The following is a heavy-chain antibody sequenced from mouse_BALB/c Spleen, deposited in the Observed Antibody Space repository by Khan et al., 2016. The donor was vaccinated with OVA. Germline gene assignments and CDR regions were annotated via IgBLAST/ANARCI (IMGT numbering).Heavy chain of an antibody. J-gene: IGHJ2*01. CDR3: ARDRIDY. CDR1: GYTFTTYW. Sequence: QVQLKESGAELAKPGASVKMSCKASGYTFTTYWMHWVKQRPGQGLEWIGYINPTSGYTDYNQKFKDKATLTADKSSNTAYMQLSSLTSDDSADYYCARDRIDYWGQGTTLTVSS. V-gene: IGHV1-7*01. CDR2: INPTSGYT.